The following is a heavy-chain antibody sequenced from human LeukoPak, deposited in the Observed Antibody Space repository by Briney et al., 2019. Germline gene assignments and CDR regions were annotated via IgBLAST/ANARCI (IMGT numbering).Heavy chain of an antibody. V-gene: IGHV3-21*05. D-gene: IGHD5-24*01. CDR3: ARGPGRDGYNLFDY. CDR2: VSSSGSFI. Sequence: GGSLRLSCAASGFTFNSYGMNWVRQAPGKGLEWVSYVSSSGSFIYYADSVKGRFTISRDNSKNTLYLQMNSLRAEDTAVYYCARGPGRDGYNLFDYWGQGTLVTVSS. J-gene: IGHJ4*02. CDR1: GFTFNSYG.